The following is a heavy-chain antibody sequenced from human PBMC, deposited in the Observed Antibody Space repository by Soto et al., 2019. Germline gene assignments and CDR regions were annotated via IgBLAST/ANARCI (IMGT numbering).Heavy chain of an antibody. J-gene: IGHJ5*02. CDR3: ARLRIATNNYKWFDP. D-gene: IGHD2-21*01. CDR1: GAALNSGNYY. CDR2: IYVTGAV. V-gene: IGHV4-31*03. Sequence: SETPSLTCSVSGAALNSGNYYWSWIRQVPGKGLEWIGHIYVTGAVDYNPSLRDRITISQDTSERQFSLNLRLVTAADTAVYYCARLRIATNNYKWFDPWGQGTLVTVSS.